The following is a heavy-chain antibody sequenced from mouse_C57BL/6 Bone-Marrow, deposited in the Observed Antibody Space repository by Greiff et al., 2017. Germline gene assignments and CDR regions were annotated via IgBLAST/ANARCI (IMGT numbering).Heavy chain of an antibody. D-gene: IGHD2-1*01. V-gene: IGHV1-47*01. CDR3: TRGGNYGGYYVDY. CDR2: FHPYNDDT. Sequence: QVQLQQSGPELVKPGASVKMSCKASGYTFTTYPIEWMKQNHGKSLEWIGNFHPYNDDTKYNAMFTGKATFTVEKSSSTVYLELSRLAADDSAVYYCTRGGNYGGYYVDYWGQGTTLTVSS. CDR1: GYTFTTYP. J-gene: IGHJ2*01.